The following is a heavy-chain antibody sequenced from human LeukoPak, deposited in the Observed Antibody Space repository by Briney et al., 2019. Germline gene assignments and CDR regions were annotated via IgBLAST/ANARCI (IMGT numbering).Heavy chain of an antibody. CDR3: AKDRLRFLIPHD. D-gene: IGHD3-3*01. V-gene: IGHV3-23*01. CDR2: IRGSGSET. CDR1: GFTFNSYA. J-gene: IGHJ4*02. Sequence: PGGSLRLSCAGSGFTFNSYAMSWVRQAPGKGLEWVCGIRGSGSETFYADSVKGRFIISRDNSINTLYLQMNSLRVEDTALYYCAKDRLRFLIPHDWGQGTLVTVSS.